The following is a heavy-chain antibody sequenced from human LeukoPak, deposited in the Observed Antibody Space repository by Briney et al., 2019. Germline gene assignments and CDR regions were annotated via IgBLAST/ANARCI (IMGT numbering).Heavy chain of an antibody. Sequence: GGSLRLSCAASGFTFDDYAMHWVRQAPGKGLEWVSGISWNSGSIGYADSVKGRFTISRDNAKNSLYLQMNSLRAEDMALCYCARKGDSSGYYDYWGQGTLVTVSS. J-gene: IGHJ4*02. CDR2: ISWNSGSI. V-gene: IGHV3-9*03. CDR3: ARKGDSSGYYDY. CDR1: GFTFDDYA. D-gene: IGHD3-22*01.